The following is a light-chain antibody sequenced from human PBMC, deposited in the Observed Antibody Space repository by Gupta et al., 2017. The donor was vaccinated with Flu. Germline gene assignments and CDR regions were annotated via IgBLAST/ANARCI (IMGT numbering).Light chain of an antibody. Sequence: DIVMTQSPLSLPVTPGESASISCRSSQSLLHSSGHNYLDWYLQKPGQSPQLLIYLGSNRASGVPDRFSGSGSGTDFTLRISTVEAEDVGVYYCMQALQTPYSFGQGTKLEIK. J-gene: IGKJ2*03. CDR2: LGS. CDR3: MQALQTPYS. CDR1: QSLLHSSGHNY. V-gene: IGKV2-28*01.